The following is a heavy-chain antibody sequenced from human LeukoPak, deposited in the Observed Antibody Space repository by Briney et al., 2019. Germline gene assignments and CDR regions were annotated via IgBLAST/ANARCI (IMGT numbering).Heavy chain of an antibody. CDR1: GGSFSGYY. CDR3: AREAVYYDSSGHTDPFDY. V-gene: IGHV4-34*01. D-gene: IGHD3-22*01. Sequence: SETLSLTCAVYGGSFSGYYWSWIRQPPGKGLEWIGEINHSGSTNYNPSLKSRVTISVDTSKNQFSLKLSSVTAADTVVYYCAREAVYYDSSGHTDPFDYWGQGTLVTVSS. CDR2: INHSGST. J-gene: IGHJ4*02.